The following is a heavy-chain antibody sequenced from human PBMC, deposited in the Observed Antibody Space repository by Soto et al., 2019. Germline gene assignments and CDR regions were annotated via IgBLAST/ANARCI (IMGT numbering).Heavy chain of an antibody. CDR2: VHYSGSI. D-gene: IGHD6-25*01. Sequence: QVQLQESGPGLVKPSGTLSLTCTVSGVSINNGNDYWTWIRQHPGKGLEWIGHVHYSGSIHYNPSHQSRGTMSVDRSKNQVALELSSATVADTAVYYCVRGMDLEKCGFWGQGTMVTVSS. CDR1: GVSINNGNDY. V-gene: IGHV4-31*03. J-gene: IGHJ4*02. CDR3: VRGMDLEKCGF.